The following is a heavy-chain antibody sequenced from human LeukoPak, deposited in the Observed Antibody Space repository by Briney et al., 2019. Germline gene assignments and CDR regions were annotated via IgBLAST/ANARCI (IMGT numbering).Heavy chain of an antibody. CDR2: LNPNSGNT. CDR3: AGRLQDSSSWFPQSSGWFDP. D-gene: IGHD6-13*01. J-gene: IGHJ5*02. V-gene: IGHV1-8*03. Sequence: ASVKVSCKASGYTFTSRDINWVRQATGQGLEWMGWLNPNSGNTGYAQKFQGRVTITRNTSINTAYMELSSLRSEDTAVYYCAGRLQDSSSWFPQSSGWFDPWGQGTLVTVSS. CDR1: GYTFTSRD.